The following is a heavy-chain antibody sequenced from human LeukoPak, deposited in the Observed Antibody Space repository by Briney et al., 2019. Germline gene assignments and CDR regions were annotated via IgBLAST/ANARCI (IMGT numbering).Heavy chain of an antibody. CDR3: ARDYEGSMDYYYYMDV. CDR2: ISSSSSTI. Sequence: PGGSLRLSCAASGFTFSSYEMNWVRQAPGKGLEWVSYISSSSSTIYYADSVKGRFTISRDNAKNSLYLQMNSLRAEDTAVYYCARDYEGSMDYYYYMDVWGKGTTVTISS. D-gene: IGHD3-10*01. J-gene: IGHJ6*03. V-gene: IGHV3-48*03. CDR1: GFTFSSYE.